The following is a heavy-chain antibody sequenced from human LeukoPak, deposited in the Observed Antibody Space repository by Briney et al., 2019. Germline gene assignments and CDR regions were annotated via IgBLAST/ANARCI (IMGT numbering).Heavy chain of an antibody. V-gene: IGHV4-34*01. CDR1: GGSFSGYY. CDR2: INHSGST. CDR3: APPLWFGELLGPEPFDP. D-gene: IGHD3-10*01. Sequence: SETLSLTCAVYGGSFSGYYWSWIRQPPGKGLEWIGEINHSGSTNYNPSLKSRVTISVDTSKNQFSLKLSSVTAADTAVYYCAPPLWFGELLGPEPFDPWGQGTLVTVSS. J-gene: IGHJ5*02.